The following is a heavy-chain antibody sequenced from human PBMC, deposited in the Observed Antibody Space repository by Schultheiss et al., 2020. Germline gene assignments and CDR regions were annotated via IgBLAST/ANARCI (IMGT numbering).Heavy chain of an antibody. V-gene: IGHV4-59*12. Sequence: SQTLSLTCTVSGGSMNTYYWSWIRQPPGKGLEWIGYIYYSGSTNYNPSLKSRVTISVDTSKNQFSLQLNSVTPEDTAVYYCARDGYYYYGMDVWGQGTTVTVSS. CDR3: ARDGYYYYGMDV. CDR1: GGSMNTYY. CDR2: IYYSGST. J-gene: IGHJ6*02.